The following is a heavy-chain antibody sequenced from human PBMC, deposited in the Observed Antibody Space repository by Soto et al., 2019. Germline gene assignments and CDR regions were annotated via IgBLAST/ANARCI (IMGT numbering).Heavy chain of an antibody. CDR1: GFTFSSYA. D-gene: IGHD3-10*01. V-gene: IGHV3-23*01. Sequence: VQLLESGGALVQPGGSLRLSCAASGFTFSSYAIYWVRQAPGKGLEWVSTISNDGDRYYADSVEGRFTISRDNSKHTLSLQMNSLRAEDTAVYYCAKPKYRGVVLNVWGQGTTVTVSS. CDR2: ISNDGDR. J-gene: IGHJ6*02. CDR3: AKPKYRGVVLNV.